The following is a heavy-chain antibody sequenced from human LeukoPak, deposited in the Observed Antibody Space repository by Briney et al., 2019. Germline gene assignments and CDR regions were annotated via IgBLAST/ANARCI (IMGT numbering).Heavy chain of an antibody. V-gene: IGHV4-4*07. Sequence: SETLSLTCTVSGGSLSNHYWNWIRHPAGTGLEYIGRIFHTGSTNYNPSLKSRVTMSVDTSNDQFSLNLTSVTAADTAVYYCARGPLGGESFDIWGQGAMVTVSS. CDR1: GGSLSNHY. D-gene: IGHD3-16*01. CDR2: IFHTGST. J-gene: IGHJ3*02. CDR3: ARGPLGGESFDI.